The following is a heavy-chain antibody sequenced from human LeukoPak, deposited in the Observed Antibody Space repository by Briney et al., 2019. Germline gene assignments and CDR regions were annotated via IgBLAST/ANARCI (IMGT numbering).Heavy chain of an antibody. CDR1: GGSISSYY. CDR3: ARAVGDFWSGSIYYYYYYMDV. J-gene: IGHJ6*03. V-gene: IGHV4-59*01. CDR2: IYYSGST. Sequence: PSETLSLTCTVSGGSISSYYWSWIRQPPGKGLEWIGYIYYSGSTNYKPSLKSRVTISVDTSKNQFSLKLSSVTAADTAVYYCARAVGDFWSGSIYYYYYYMDVWGKGTTVTVSS. D-gene: IGHD3-3*01.